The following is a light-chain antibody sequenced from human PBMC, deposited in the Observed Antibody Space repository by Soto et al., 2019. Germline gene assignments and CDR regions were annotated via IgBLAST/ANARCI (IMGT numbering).Light chain of an antibody. J-gene: IGKJ5*01. Sequence: PATLSLSPGERATLSCRASQSVGTYLVWYQQRYGQPPSLLIYDASNRATDVPVRFSGSGSGTDFTLTISSLEPEDVAVYYCQQRNSWPLTFGQGTRLEIK. CDR1: QSVGTY. CDR2: DAS. V-gene: IGKV3-11*01. CDR3: QQRNSWPLT.